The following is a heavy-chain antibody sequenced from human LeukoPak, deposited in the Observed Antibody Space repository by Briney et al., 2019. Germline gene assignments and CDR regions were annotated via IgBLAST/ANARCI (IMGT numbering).Heavy chain of an antibody. Sequence: SETLSLTCAVSGGSISSGGYSWSWIRQPPGKGLEWIGYIYHSGSTYYNPSLKSRVTISVDRSKNQFSLKLSSVTAADTAVYYCARARYYYDSSGYPYYFDYWGQGTLVTVSS. CDR2: IYHSGST. J-gene: IGHJ4*02. D-gene: IGHD3-22*01. CDR1: GGSISSGGYS. V-gene: IGHV4-30-2*01. CDR3: ARARYYYDSSGYPYYFDY.